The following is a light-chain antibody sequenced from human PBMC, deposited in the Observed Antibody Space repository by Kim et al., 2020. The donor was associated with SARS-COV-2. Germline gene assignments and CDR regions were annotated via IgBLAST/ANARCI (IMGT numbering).Light chain of an antibody. CDR1: QSVGSN. CDR2: AAS. CDR3: QQYNNWPYT. Sequence: EIVMTQSPATLSVSPGERATLSCRASQSVGSNLAWYQQRPGQAPRLFMYAASTRASGFPARFSASGSGTEFALTISSLQSEDFVVYYCQQYNNWPYTFGQGTKLEI. V-gene: IGKV3-15*01. J-gene: IGKJ2*01.